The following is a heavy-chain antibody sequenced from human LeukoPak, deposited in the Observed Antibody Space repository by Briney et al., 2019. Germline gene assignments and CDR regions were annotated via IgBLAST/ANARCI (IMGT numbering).Heavy chain of an antibody. D-gene: IGHD6-19*01. CDR1: GFTFSSYG. CDR3: ARAGGYSSGWLAY. J-gene: IGHJ4*02. Sequence: PGGSLRLSCAASGFTFSSYGMHWVRQASGKGLEWVAVISYDGSNKYYADSVKGRFTISRDNSKNSLYLQMNSLRAEDTAVYYCARAGGYSSGWLAYWGQGTLVTVSS. V-gene: IGHV3-30*03. CDR2: ISYDGSNK.